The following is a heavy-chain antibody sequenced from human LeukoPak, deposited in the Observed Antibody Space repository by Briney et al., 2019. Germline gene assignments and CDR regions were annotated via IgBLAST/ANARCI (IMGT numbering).Heavy chain of an antibody. J-gene: IGHJ4*02. CDR2: INSDGSST. D-gene: IGHD3-3*01. CDR1: GFTFSSYW. CDR3: ARVSMGYYENY. Sequence: GGSLRLSCAGSGFTFSSYWMRWVRHAPGKGLVWVSRINSDGSSTSYADSVKGRFTISRDNAKNTLYLQMSSLRAEDTAVYYCARVSMGYYENYWGQGTLVTVSS. V-gene: IGHV3-74*01.